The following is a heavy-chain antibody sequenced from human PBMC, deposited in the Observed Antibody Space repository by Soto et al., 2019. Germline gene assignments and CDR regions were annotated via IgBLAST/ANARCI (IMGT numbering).Heavy chain of an antibody. CDR1: GFSLSTSGVG. CDR3: AHRYYGSGSYYKGGNWFDP. D-gene: IGHD3-10*01. J-gene: IGHJ5*02. CDR2: IYWDDDK. Sequence: QITLKESGPTLVKPTQTLTLTCTFSGFSLSTSGVGVGWIRQPPGKALEWLALIYWDDDKRYSPSLKSRLPITKDTSKIQVVLTMTNMDPVDTATYYCAHRYYGSGSYYKGGNWFDPWGQGTLVTVSS. V-gene: IGHV2-5*02.